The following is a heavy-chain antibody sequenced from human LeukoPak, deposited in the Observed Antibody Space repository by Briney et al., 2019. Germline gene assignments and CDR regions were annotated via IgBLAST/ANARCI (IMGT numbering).Heavy chain of an antibody. V-gene: IGHV3-23*01. CDR3: AKSRHTAPYY. CDR2: ITDSGGST. CDR1: GFTFSSCA. Sequence: PGGSQRLSCAASGFTFSSCAMSWVRQAPGKGLEWVSAITDSGGSTYYADSVKGRFTISRDNSKNTLYLEMSSLTAEDTALYYCAKSRHTAPYYWGQGTLVTVSS. J-gene: IGHJ4*02. D-gene: IGHD5-18*01.